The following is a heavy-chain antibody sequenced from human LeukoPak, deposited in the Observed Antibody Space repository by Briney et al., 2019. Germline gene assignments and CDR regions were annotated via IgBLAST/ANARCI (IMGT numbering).Heavy chain of an antibody. CDR1: GFTFSSYG. CDR2: IRYDGSNK. V-gene: IGHV3-30*02. Sequence: TGGSLRLSCAASGFTFSSYGMHWVRQAPGKGLEWVSFIRYDGSNKFDADSVKGRFTISRDNSKNTLYLQTNSLRTGDSAVYYCAKDTEYDWGHAFDIWGQGTMISVSS. J-gene: IGHJ3*02. CDR3: AKDTEYDWGHAFDI. D-gene: IGHD3-16*01.